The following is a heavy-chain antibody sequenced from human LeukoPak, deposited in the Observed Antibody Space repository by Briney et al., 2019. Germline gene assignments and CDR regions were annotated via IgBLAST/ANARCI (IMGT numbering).Heavy chain of an antibody. Sequence: SETLSLTCTVSGGSISSYYWSWIRQPAGKGLEWIGRIYTSGNTNYNPSLKSRVTMSVDTSKDQFSLKLTSVTAADTAVYYCARGGGWRDLHNQYFFDYWGLGILVTVSS. CDR2: IYTSGNT. V-gene: IGHV4-4*07. D-gene: IGHD1-14*01. J-gene: IGHJ4*02. CDR3: ARGGGWRDLHNQYFFDY. CDR1: GGSISSYY.